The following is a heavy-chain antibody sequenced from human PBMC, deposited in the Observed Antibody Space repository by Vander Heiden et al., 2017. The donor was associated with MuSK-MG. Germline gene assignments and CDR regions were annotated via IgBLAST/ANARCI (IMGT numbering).Heavy chain of an antibody. V-gene: IGHV3-23*01. J-gene: IGHJ4*01. Sequence: EVQLLESGGGLVQPGGSLRLSCAASGFTFSSYAMRWVRQAPGKGLEWVSAISGSGGRTYYADAVKGRFTISRDNSKNTMYLQMNRMRAEDTAVYYCTIAGASRRDYFDYWGHVTLVTVSS. CDR3: TIAGASRRDYFDY. CDR1: GFTFSSYA. CDR2: ISGSGGRT.